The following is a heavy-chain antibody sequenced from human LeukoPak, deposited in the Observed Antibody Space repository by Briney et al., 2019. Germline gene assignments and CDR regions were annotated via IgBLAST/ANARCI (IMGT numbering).Heavy chain of an antibody. CDR3: ARLAGTYYYDSSGYSPIIYFDY. Sequence: PSETLSLTCTVSGGSISSYYWRWIRQPPGKGLEWIGYIYYSGSTNYNPSLKSRVTISVDTSKNQFSLKLSSVTAADTAVYYCARLAGTYYYDSSGYSPIIYFDYWGQGTLVTVSS. V-gene: IGHV4-59*08. J-gene: IGHJ4*02. CDR2: IYYSGST. D-gene: IGHD3-22*01. CDR1: GGSISSYY.